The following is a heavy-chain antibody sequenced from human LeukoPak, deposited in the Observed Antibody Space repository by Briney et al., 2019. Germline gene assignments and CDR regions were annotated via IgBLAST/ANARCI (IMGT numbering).Heavy chain of an antibody. CDR3: ARGGRGSGWYFYYGMDV. Sequence: GESPKISCKGSGYSFTSYWIGWVRQMPGKGLEWMGIIYPGDSDTRYSPSFQGQVTISADKSISTAYLQWSSLKASDTAMYYCARGGRGSGWYFYYGMDVWGQGTTVTVSS. CDR2: IYPGDSDT. J-gene: IGHJ6*02. V-gene: IGHV5-51*01. D-gene: IGHD6-19*01. CDR1: GYSFTSYW.